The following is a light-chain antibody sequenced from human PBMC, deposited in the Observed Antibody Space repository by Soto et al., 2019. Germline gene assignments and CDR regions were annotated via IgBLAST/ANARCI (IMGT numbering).Light chain of an antibody. J-gene: IGKJ5*01. V-gene: IGKV3-11*01. CDR3: QHRSHWLIT. Sequence: EIVLTQSPATLSLSPGERATLSCRASQSVTNYLAWYQQKAGQAPRLLIYETIHRATGIPARFSGSGSGTDFTLTISSLEPEDFAVYYCQHRSHWLITFSQGTRLEIK. CDR1: QSVTNY. CDR2: ETI.